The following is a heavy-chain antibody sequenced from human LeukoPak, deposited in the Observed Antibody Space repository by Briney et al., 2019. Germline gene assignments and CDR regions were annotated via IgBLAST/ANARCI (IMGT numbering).Heavy chain of an antibody. CDR3: ARHGSIATGAFTH. CDR1: SGSTSSSSYY. Sequence: SETLSLTCTVSSGSTSSSSYYWGWIRQPPGKGLEWIGSIYYSGSTYYNPSLKSRVTISVDTSKNQFSLKLGSVTAADTAVYYCARHGSIATGAFTHWGQGTLVTVSS. D-gene: IGHD6-13*01. CDR2: IYYSGST. V-gene: IGHV4-39*01. J-gene: IGHJ4*02.